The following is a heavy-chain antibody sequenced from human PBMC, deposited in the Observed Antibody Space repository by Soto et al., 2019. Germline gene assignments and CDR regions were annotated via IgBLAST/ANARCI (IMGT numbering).Heavy chain of an antibody. CDR1: GYTFTSYY. CDR3: ARYRGGPHAFDI. D-gene: IGHD3-10*01. J-gene: IGHJ3*02. CDR2: INPSGGST. V-gene: IGHV1-46*01. Sequence: GASVKVSCKASGYTFTSYYMHWVRQAPGQGLEWMGIINPSGGSTSYAQKFQGRVTMTRDTSTSTVYMELSSLRSEDTAVYCCARYRGGPHAFDIWGQGAMVTVSS.